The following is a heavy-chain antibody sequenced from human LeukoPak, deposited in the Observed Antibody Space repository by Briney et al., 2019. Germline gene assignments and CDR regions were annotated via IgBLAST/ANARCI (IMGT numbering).Heavy chain of an antibody. D-gene: IGHD6-19*01. J-gene: IGHJ4*02. CDR1: GFTFDDYA. V-gene: IGHV3-9*01. CDR2: ISWNSGSI. CDR3: AKNLVVAGNPTNPTLFDY. Sequence: PGGSLRLSCAASGFTFDDYAMHWVRQAPGKGLEWVSGISWNSGSIGYADPVKGRFTISRDNAKNSLYLQMNSLRAEDTALYYCAKNLVVAGNPTNPTLFDYWGQGTLVTVSS.